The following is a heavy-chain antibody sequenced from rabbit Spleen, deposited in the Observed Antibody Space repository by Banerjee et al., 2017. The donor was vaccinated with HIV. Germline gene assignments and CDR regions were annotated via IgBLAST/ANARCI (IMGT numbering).Heavy chain of an antibody. CDR1: GIDFSSWYY. J-gene: IGHJ4*01. V-gene: IGHV1S43*01. CDR2: IYVNSGST. CDR3: VREVAAKFSL. D-gene: IGHD4-1*01. Sequence: QQQLEESGGGLVKPGGTLTLTCKVSGIDFSSWYYMCWVRQAPGKGLELVGCIYVNSGSTWYASWVNDRFTISSHNAQNTLYLQLNSLTAADTATYFCVREVAAKFSLWGPGTLVTVS.